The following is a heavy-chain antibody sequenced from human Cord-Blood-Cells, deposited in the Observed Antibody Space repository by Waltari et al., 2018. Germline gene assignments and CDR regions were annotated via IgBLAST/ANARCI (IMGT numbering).Heavy chain of an antibody. CDR1: GGSISSSSYY. D-gene: IGHD3-3*01. CDR2: IYYSGST. V-gene: IGHV4-39*01. J-gene: IGHJ4*02. CDR3: ASVGSYDFWSGYYFDY. Sequence: QLQLQESGPGLVKPSETLSLTCTVSGGSISSSSYYWGWIRQPPGKGLEWIGSIYYSGSTYYNPSLKRRVTISVDTSKNQFSLKLSSVTAADTAVYYCASVGSYDFWSGYYFDYWGQGTLVTVSS.